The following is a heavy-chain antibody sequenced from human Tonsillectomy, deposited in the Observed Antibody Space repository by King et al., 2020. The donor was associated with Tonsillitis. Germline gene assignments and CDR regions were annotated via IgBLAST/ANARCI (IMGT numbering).Heavy chain of an antibody. CDR1: GGSISTYS. J-gene: IGHJ6*02. CDR2: LYYSGTT. CDR3: ARETYYYAMDA. V-gene: IGHV4-59*01. Sequence: VQLQESGPGLVKPSETLSLTCTVSGGSISTYSWNWIRQPPGKGPEGIGHLYYSGTTNYNPPLQSRVTISVDTAKNQFSLKLSSVTAADTAVYYCARETYYYAMDAWGQGTTVTVSS.